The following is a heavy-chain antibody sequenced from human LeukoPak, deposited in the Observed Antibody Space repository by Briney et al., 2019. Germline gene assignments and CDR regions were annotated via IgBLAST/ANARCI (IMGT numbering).Heavy chain of an antibody. J-gene: IGHJ5*02. CDR1: GYILTELS. D-gene: IGHD5-18*01. CDR2: FDPEDGET. Sequence: ASVKVSCKVSGYILTELSMHWVRQAPGKGLEWMGGFDPEDGETIYAQKFQGRVTMIEDISTDTAYMELSSLRSEDTAVYYCATWRDSYGYIGFDPWGQGTLVTVSS. V-gene: IGHV1-24*01. CDR3: ATWRDSYGYIGFDP.